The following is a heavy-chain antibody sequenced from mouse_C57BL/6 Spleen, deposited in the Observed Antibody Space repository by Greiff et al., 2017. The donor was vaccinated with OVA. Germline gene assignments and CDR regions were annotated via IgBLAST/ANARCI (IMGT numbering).Heavy chain of an antibody. CDR2: IDPETGGT. CDR3: TRRGLTVVADPYYYAMDY. J-gene: IGHJ4*01. V-gene: IGHV1-15*01. Sequence: VKLMESGAELVRPGASVTLSCKASGYTFTDYEMHWVKQTPVHGLEWIGAIDPETGGTAYNQKFKGKAILTADKSSSTAYMELRSLTSEDSAVYYCTRRGLTVVADPYYYAMDYWGQGTSVTVSS. CDR1: GYTFTDYE. D-gene: IGHD1-1*01.